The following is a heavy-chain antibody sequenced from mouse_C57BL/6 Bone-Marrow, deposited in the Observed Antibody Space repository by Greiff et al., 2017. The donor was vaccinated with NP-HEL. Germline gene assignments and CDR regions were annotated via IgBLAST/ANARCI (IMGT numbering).Heavy chain of an antibody. J-gene: IGHJ2*01. CDR2: ISSGGSYT. CDR3: ARPNYYGSYYFDY. V-gene: IGHV5-6*01. CDR1: GFTFSSYG. Sequence: EVHLVESGGDLVKPGGSLKLSCAASGFTFSSYGMSWVRQTPDKRLEWVATISSGGSYTYYPDSVKGRFTISRDNAKNTLYLQMSSLKSEDTAMYYCARPNYYGSYYFDYWGQGTTLTVSS. D-gene: IGHD1-1*01.